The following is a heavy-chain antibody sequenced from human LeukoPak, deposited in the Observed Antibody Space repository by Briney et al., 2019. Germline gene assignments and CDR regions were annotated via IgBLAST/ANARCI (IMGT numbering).Heavy chain of an antibody. V-gene: IGHV3-23*01. D-gene: IGHD3-9*01. CDR3: AKCARVDWLPIDY. CDR1: GLTFSDYY. Sequence: GGSLRLSCAASGLTFSDYYMTWVRQAPGKGLEWVSGISGSGGSTYYADSVKGRFTISRDNSKNTLYLQMNSLRAEDTAVYYCAKCARVDWLPIDYWGQGTLVTVSS. J-gene: IGHJ4*02. CDR2: ISGSGGST.